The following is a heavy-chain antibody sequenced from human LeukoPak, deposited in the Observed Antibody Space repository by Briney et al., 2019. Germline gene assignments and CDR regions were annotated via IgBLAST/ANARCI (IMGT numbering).Heavy chain of an antibody. V-gene: IGHV3-48*02. Sequence: GGSLRLSCAASGFIFSSYSMNWVRQAPGKGLEWVSYISSSSSTIYYADSVKGRFTISRDNAKNSLYLQMDSLRDEDTAVYYCARGGVVVTAMGWFDPWGQGTLVTVSS. D-gene: IGHD2-21*02. CDR2: ISSSSSTI. CDR3: ARGGVVVTAMGWFDP. CDR1: GFIFSSYS. J-gene: IGHJ5*02.